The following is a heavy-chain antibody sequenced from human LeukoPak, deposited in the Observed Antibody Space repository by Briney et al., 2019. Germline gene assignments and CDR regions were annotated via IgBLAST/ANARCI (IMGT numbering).Heavy chain of an antibody. CDR1: GGSISSGGYS. CDR3: ARGYYDSSGYSFDY. J-gene: IGHJ4*02. CDR2: IYHSGST. V-gene: IGHV4-30-2*01. D-gene: IGHD3-22*01. Sequence: SETLSLTCAVSGGSISSGGYSWSWIRQPPGKGLEWIGYIYHSGSTNYNPSLKSRVTISVGTSKNQFSLKLSSVTAADTAVYYCARGYYDSSGYSFDYWGQGTLVTVSS.